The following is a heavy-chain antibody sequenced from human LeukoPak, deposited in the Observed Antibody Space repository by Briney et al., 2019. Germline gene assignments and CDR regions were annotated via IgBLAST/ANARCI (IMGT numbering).Heavy chain of an antibody. V-gene: IGHV4-59*01. D-gene: IGHD3-16*01. J-gene: IGHJ4*02. CDR1: GGSFSTYY. CDR3: ARAVISFGAAVAKGFDC. Sequence: SETLSLTCTVSGGSFSTYYWSWIRQPPGKGLEWIGYIYYSGSTDYNPSLKGRVTMSLDTSKNQFSLKLSSVAAADTAVYYCARAVISFGAAVAKGFDCWGQGTLVTVSS. CDR2: IYYSGST.